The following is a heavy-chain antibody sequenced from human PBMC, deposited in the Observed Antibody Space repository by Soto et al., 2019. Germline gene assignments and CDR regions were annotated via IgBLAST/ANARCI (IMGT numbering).Heavy chain of an antibody. V-gene: IGHV3-23*01. CDR2: VTSGGTTT. CDR1: GFTFNGYA. D-gene: IGHD6-19*01. Sequence: EVHLLESGGGLVQPGGSLRLSCTASGFTFNGYAMNWVRQAPGKGLEWVSAVTSGGTTTYYADSVKGRFTISRDNSRSTGYLQMNRLGVEDTAIYYCAKDHLGGAVADSFDYWGRGTLVTVSS. J-gene: IGHJ4*02. CDR3: AKDHLGGAVADSFDY.